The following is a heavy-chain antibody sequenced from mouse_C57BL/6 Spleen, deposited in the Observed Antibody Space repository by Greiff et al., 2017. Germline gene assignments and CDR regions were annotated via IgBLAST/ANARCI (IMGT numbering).Heavy chain of an antibody. Sequence: VQLQQPGAELVRPGSSVKLSCKASGYTFTSYWMHWVKQRPIQGLEWIGNIDPSDSETHYNQKFKDKATLTVDKSSSTAYMQLSSLTSEDSAVYYWARSGDYYGSSYGYFDVWGTGTTVTVSS. D-gene: IGHD1-1*01. CDR3: ARSGDYYGSSYGYFDV. CDR2: IDPSDSET. V-gene: IGHV1-52*01. CDR1: GYTFTSYW. J-gene: IGHJ1*03.